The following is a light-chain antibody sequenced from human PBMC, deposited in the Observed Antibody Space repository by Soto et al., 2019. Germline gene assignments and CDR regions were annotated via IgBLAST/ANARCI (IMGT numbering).Light chain of an antibody. Sequence: IVLTQTPGTLSLSPGDRGTLSCRASQSIDRGYLAWYQQKPGQAPRLLIYRASTRATGVPHRFSGSGSGSDFTLTISGLEPEDFAVYYCHQYGSSPLTFGGGTKVEIK. CDR3: HQYGSSPLT. V-gene: IGKV3-20*01. CDR1: QSIDRGY. CDR2: RAS. J-gene: IGKJ4*01.